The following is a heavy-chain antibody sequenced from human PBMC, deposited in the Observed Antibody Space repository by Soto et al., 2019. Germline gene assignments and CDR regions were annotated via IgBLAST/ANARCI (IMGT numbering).Heavy chain of an antibody. CDR1: EFTFSSHL. Sequence: VQLVESGGGVVQPGRSLRLSCVASEFTFSSHLMHWVRQAPVKGLEWVAFISNDGDYKNYADSVKGRFTISRDNYKDTVYLEIHSLRPEDTALYHCARDEDFSAPSYLDYWGQGTLVIVSA. CDR3: ARDEDFSAPSYLDY. V-gene: IGHV3-30*03. D-gene: IGHD1-26*01. CDR2: ISNDGDYK. J-gene: IGHJ4*02.